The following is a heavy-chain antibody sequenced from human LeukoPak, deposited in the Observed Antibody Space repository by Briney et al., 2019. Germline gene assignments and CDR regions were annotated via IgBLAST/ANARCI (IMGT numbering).Heavy chain of an antibody. Sequence: GGSLRLSCAASGFSFSSYAMHWVRQAPGKGLEWVAVISYDGSNKYYADSVKGRFTISRDNSKHTLFLQMNSLRAEDTAVFYCARDLGRYGGKTEFDYWGQGTLVTVSS. CDR1: GFSFSSYA. J-gene: IGHJ4*02. CDR2: ISYDGSNK. D-gene: IGHD4-23*01. V-gene: IGHV3-30-3*01. CDR3: ARDLGRYGGKTEFDY.